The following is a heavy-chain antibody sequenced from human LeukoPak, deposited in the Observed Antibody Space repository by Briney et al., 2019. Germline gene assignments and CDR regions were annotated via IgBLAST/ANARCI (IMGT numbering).Heavy chain of an antibody. Sequence: GGSLRLSCAASGFTFSNYAMRWVRQAPGKGLEWVSGISGSGDSTYYADSVKGRFTISRDNSKNTLYLQMNSLRAEDTAVYYCAKGGQGYSYGYIDYWGQGTLVTVSS. V-gene: IGHV3-23*01. CDR3: AKGGQGYSYGYIDY. J-gene: IGHJ4*02. D-gene: IGHD5-18*01. CDR1: GFTFSNYA. CDR2: ISGSGDST.